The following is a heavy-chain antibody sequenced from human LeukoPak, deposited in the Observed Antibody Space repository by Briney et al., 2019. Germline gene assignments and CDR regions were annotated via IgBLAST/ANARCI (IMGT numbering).Heavy chain of an antibody. J-gene: IGHJ5*02. CDR2: IYYSGST. CDR3: ARVVAAAGNNWFDP. Sequence: SETLSLTCTVSGGSISSSSYYWGWIRQPPGKGLEWIGSIYYSGSTYYNPSLKSRVIVSSDTSKNQFSLMLNSVTAADTAVYYCARVVAAAGNNWFDPWGQGTLVTVSS. V-gene: IGHV4-39*07. CDR1: GGSISSSSYY. D-gene: IGHD6-13*01.